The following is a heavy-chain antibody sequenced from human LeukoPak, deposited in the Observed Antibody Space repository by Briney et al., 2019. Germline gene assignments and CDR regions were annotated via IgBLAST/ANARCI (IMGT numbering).Heavy chain of an antibody. V-gene: IGHV4-59*01. CDR3: ARADYAGLFDY. CDR1: GGSISSYY. D-gene: IGHD4-17*01. CDR2: VHHSGAT. J-gene: IGHJ4*02. Sequence: ASETLSLTCTVSGGSISSYYWTWIRQPPGKGLEWIGFVHHSGATNYNPSLQSRVTMSIDVSKNRFSLKLSSVTAADTAVYYCARADYAGLFDYWGQGTLLSVSS.